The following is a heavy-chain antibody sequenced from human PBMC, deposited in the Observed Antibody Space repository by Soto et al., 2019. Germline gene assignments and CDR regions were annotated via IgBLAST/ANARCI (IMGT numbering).Heavy chain of an antibody. Sequence: GAEVKKPGASVKVSCKGSGYGFTTYGITWVRQAPGQGLEWMAWISAHNGNTNYAQKVQGRVTVTRDTSTSTAYMELRRLVYDATAVYYCARGRYGDYWGQGALVTVSS. CDR1: GYGFTTYG. J-gene: IGHJ4*02. D-gene: IGHD1-1*01. V-gene: IGHV1-18*01. CDR2: ISAHNGNT. CDR3: ARGRYGDY.